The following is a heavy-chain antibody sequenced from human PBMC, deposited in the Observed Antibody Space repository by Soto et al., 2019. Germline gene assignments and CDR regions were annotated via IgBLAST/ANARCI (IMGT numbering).Heavy chain of an antibody. CDR2: IYHSGST. Sequence: SETLSLTCAVSGGSISKNGYSLSWIRQPPRKGLEWIGYIYHSGSTYYNPSLKSRVSISVDRSNNRFSLNLSSVTAADTAVYYCARTVTTGPFFDFWGQGTLVTVSS. J-gene: IGHJ4*02. V-gene: IGHV4-30-2*01. D-gene: IGHD4-17*01. CDR1: GGSISKNGYS. CDR3: ARTVTTGPFFDF.